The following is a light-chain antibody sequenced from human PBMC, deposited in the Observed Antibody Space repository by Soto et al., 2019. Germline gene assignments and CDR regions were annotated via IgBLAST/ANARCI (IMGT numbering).Light chain of an antibody. J-gene: IGLJ1*01. CDR3: SSYTSSSTHV. CDR2: DVN. CDR1: SSDIGSFTF. V-gene: IGLV2-14*03. Sequence: QSVLTQPASVSGSPGQSITISCTGTSSDIGSFTFVSWYQQHPGKVPKLMIFDVNRRPSGVSDRFSGSKSGNTAFLTISGLQAEDEGDYYCSSYTSSSTHVFGSGTKLTVL.